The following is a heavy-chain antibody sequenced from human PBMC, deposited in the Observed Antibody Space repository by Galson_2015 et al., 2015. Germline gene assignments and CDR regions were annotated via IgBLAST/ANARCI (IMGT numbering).Heavy chain of an antibody. V-gene: IGHV3-48*02. J-gene: IGHJ5*02. D-gene: IGHD3-3*01. CDR2: ISSSSSTI. Sequence: SLRLSCAASGFTFSSYSMNWVRQAPGKGLEWVSYISSSSSTIYYADSVKGRFTISRDNAKNSLYLQMNSLRDEDTAVYYCARDTSAADTGYDFWSAPTGFDPWGQGTLVTVSS. CDR1: GFTFSSYS. CDR3: ARDTSAADTGYDFWSAPTGFDP.